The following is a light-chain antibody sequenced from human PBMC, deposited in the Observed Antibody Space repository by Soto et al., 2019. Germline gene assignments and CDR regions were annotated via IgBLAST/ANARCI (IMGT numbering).Light chain of an antibody. CDR3: QQSYSTLRFT. Sequence: DIQMTQSPSSLSASVGDRVTITCRASQSISSYLNWYQQKPGKAPKLLIYAASSLQSGVPSRFSGSGSGTDFTLTISSLQPEDFATYYCQQSYSTLRFTFGTGTKVDI. CDR2: AAS. V-gene: IGKV1-39*01. CDR1: QSISSY. J-gene: IGKJ3*01.